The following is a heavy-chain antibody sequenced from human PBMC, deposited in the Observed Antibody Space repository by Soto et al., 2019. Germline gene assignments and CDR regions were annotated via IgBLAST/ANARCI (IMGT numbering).Heavy chain of an antibody. CDR2: IYPSGMP. D-gene: IGHD5-18*01. CDR3: ARERGGYGLFDS. J-gene: IGHJ4*02. Sequence: SETLSLTCTVSGGSISNAAYSWSWIRQPPGKGLEWIGYIYPSGMPFYNPSLRSRVTISIDRSNDQFSLNLKSVTTADTAVYYCARERGGYGLFDSWGQGTLVTVSS. CDR1: GGSISNAAYS. V-gene: IGHV4-30-2*01.